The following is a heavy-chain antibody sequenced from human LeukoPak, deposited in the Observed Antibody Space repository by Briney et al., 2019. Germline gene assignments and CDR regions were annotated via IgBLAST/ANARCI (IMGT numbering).Heavy chain of an antibody. D-gene: IGHD3-16*01. CDR1: GFTFSSYA. Sequence: GGSLRLSCAASGFTFSSYAMHRVRQAPVKGLEWVAVISYDGSNKYYADSVKGRFTISRDNSKNTLYLQMNSLRAEDTAVYYCARGLRRLMIYNWFDPWGQGTLVTVSS. V-gene: IGHV3-30-3*01. CDR3: ARGLRRLMIYNWFDP. J-gene: IGHJ5*02. CDR2: ISYDGSNK.